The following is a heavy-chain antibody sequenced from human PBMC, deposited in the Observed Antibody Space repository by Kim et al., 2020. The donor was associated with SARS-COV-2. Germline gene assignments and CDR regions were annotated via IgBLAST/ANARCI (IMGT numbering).Heavy chain of an antibody. Sequence: ASVKVSCKASGYTFTSYGISWVRQAPGQGLEWMGWISAYNGNTNYAQKLQGRVTMTTDTSTSTAYMELRSLRSDDTAVYYCARDRIVATTYYYYYGMDVWGQGTTVTVSS. CDR2: ISAYNGNT. CDR3: ARDRIVATTYYYYYGMDV. D-gene: IGHD5-12*01. J-gene: IGHJ6*02. CDR1: GYTFTSYG. V-gene: IGHV1-18*04.